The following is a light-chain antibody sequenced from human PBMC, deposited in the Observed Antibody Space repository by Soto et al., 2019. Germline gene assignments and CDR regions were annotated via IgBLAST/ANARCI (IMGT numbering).Light chain of an antibody. CDR3: QQYHNWPPIT. J-gene: IGKJ5*01. V-gene: IGKV3-15*01. CDR1: QSVSSN. CDR2: DAS. Sequence: EIVMTQSPATLSVSPGERATLSCRASQSVSSNLAWYQQKPGQAPRLLIYDASTRATGIPARFSGSGAGTEFTLTISSLQSDDFAVYHCQQYHNWPPITFGQGTRLEIK.